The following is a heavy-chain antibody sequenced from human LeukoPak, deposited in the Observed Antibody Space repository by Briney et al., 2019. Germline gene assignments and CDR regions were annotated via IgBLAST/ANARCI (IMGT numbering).Heavy chain of an antibody. Sequence: EASVKVSCKVSGYTLTELSMHWVRQAPGKGLEWMGGFDPEDGETIYAQKFQGRVTMTEDTSTDTAYMELSSLRSEDTAVYYCARVDYGDYYYYYYMDVWGKGTTVTVSS. D-gene: IGHD4-17*01. J-gene: IGHJ6*03. CDR2: FDPEDGET. V-gene: IGHV1-24*01. CDR1: GYTLTELS. CDR3: ARVDYGDYYYYYYMDV.